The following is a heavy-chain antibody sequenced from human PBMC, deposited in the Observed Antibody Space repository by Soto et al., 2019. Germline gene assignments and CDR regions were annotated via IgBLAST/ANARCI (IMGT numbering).Heavy chain of an antibody. D-gene: IGHD6-13*01. CDR3: ARDVRSSWQYYYGMDV. Sequence: QVQLQESGPGLVKPSQTLSLTCTVSGGSISSGGYYWSWIRQHPGKGLEWIGNIDYSGTTYSNPSLKSRVSISVDTSQSQFSLKLSSVTAADTAVYYCARDVRSSWQYYYGMDVWGQGTTVTVSS. CDR1: GGSISSGGYY. CDR2: IDYSGTT. V-gene: IGHV4-31*03. J-gene: IGHJ6*02.